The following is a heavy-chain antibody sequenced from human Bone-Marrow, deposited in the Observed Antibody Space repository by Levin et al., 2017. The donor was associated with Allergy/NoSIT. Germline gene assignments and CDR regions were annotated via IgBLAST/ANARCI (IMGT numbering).Heavy chain of an antibody. V-gene: IGHV3-72*01. CDR2: IRRRSNSYST. J-gene: IGHJ6*04. CDR3: TRVRISGHQFDV. D-gene: IGHD6-19*01. CDR1: GFSFSDYY. Sequence: PGGSLRLSCVASGFSFSDYYIDWVRQAPGKGLEWLGRIRRRSNSYSTEYVASVRGRFIISRDDSKNSVDLQASSLKSEDTAVYYCTRVRISGHQFDVWGEGTTVTVSS.